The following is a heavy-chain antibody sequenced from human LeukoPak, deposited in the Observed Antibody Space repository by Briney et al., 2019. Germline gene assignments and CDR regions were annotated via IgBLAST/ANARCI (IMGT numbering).Heavy chain of an antibody. D-gene: IGHD5-18*01. CDR2: IIPIFGTA. CDR1: GGTFSSYA. J-gene: IGHJ4*02. V-gene: IGHV1-69*13. Sequence: SVKVSCKASGGTFSSYAISWVRQAPGQGLEWMGGIIPIFGTANYAQKFQGRVTITADESTSITCMELSSLRSEDTAAYYCARDRDSAMPVGYFDYWGQGTLVTVSS. CDR3: ARDRDSAMPVGYFDY.